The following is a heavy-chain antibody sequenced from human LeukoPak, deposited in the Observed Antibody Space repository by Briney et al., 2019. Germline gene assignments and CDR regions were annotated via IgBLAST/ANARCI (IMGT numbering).Heavy chain of an antibody. CDR3: ARGAENYSYYYGMDV. Sequence: PSETLSLTCAVYGGSFSGYYWSWIRQSPGKGLEWIGEINHGGSTNYNPSLKSRVTISIDTSKNQLSLKVSSVTAADTAVYYCARGAENYSYYYGMDVWGQGTTVTVSS. CDR2: INHGGST. J-gene: IGHJ6*02. V-gene: IGHV4-34*01. CDR1: GGSFSGYY.